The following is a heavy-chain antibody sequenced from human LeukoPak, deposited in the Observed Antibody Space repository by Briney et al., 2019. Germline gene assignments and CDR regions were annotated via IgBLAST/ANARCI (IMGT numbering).Heavy chain of an antibody. CDR2: IYYSGST. J-gene: IGHJ6*03. CDR1: GGSISSYY. D-gene: IGHD5-18*01. CDR3: ARGFMDTAMVFYYYYYYMDV. Sequence: PSETLSLTCTVSGGSISSYYWSWIRHPPGKGLEWIGYIYYSGSTNYNPSLKSRVTISVDTSKNQFSLKLSSVTAADTAVYYCARGFMDTAMVFYYYYYYMDVWGKGTTVTVSS. V-gene: IGHV4-59*01.